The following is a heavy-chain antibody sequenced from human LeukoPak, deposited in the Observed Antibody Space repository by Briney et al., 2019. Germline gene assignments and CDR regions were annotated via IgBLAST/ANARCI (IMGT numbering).Heavy chain of an antibody. D-gene: IGHD3-3*01. CDR3: ARGQTYYDFWSGYYSNWFDP. V-gene: IGHV4-59*01. CDR1: GGSISSYY. J-gene: IGHJ5*02. CDR2: IYYRGNT. Sequence: SETLSLTCTVSGGSISSYYWSWIRQPPGEGLEWIGYIYYRGNTNYNPSLKSRVTISIDTSKNQFSLRLSSVTAADTAVYYCARGQTYYDFWSGYYSNWFDPWGQGTLVTVSS.